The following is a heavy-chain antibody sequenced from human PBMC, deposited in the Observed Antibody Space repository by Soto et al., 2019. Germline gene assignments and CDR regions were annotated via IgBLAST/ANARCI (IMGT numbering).Heavy chain of an antibody. CDR2: ISYDGSNK. V-gene: IGHV3-30*18. CDR3: AKSTVGATSVYYYGMDV. Sequence: QVQLVESGGGVVQPGRSLRLSCAASGFTFSSYGMHWVRQAPGKGLEWVAVISYDGSNKYYADPVKGRFTISRDNSKNQLHLQMKSLRAEDTAVYYCAKSTVGATSVYYYGMDVWGQGTTVTVSS. CDR1: GFTFSSYG. J-gene: IGHJ6*02. D-gene: IGHD1-26*01.